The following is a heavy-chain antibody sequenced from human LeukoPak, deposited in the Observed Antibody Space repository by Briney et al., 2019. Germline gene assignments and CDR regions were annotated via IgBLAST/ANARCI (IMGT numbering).Heavy chain of an antibody. CDR3: VCDPIKGPIDSSGYLNGFDY. Sequence: GGSLRLSCAASGFTFSSYAMHWVRQAPGKGLEGVAVISYDGSNKYYADSVKGRFTISRDNSKNTLYLQMNSLRAEDTAVYYCVCDPIKGPIDSSGYLNGFDYWGQGTLVTVSS. CDR2: ISYDGSNK. CDR1: GFTFSSYA. V-gene: IGHV3-30-3*01. D-gene: IGHD3-22*01. J-gene: IGHJ4*02.